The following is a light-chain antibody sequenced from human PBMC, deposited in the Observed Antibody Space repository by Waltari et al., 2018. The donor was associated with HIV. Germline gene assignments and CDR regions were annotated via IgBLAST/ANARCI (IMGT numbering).Light chain of an antibody. CDR2: KNN. CDR1: RSNIGNNY. CDR3: GTWDSSLSAYV. V-gene: IGLV1-51*02. Sequence: QSVLTQPPSVSAAPGQKVTISCSGSRSNIGNNYLSWYQQLPGTAPKLLIYKNNKRPSGIPDRFSGSKSGTSATLGITGLQTGDEADYYCGTWDSSLSAYVFGTGTKVTVL. J-gene: IGLJ1*01.